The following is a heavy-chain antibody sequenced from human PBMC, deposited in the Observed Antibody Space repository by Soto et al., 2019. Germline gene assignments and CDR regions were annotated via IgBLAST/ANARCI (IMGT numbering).Heavy chain of an antibody. D-gene: IGHD5-18*01. J-gene: IGHJ6*03. CDR3: ARGSRYSYGYDVHYYYYMDV. V-gene: IGHV4-59*01. Sequence: QVQLQESGPGLVKPSETLSLTCTVSGGSISSYYWSWIRQPPGKGLEWIGYIYYTGCMNYNPSLKSQVTITVHPSKSQCSLKLSSVTAADTAVYYCARGSRYSYGYDVHYYYYMDVWGKGTTVTVSS. CDR1: GGSISSYY. CDR2: IYYTGCM.